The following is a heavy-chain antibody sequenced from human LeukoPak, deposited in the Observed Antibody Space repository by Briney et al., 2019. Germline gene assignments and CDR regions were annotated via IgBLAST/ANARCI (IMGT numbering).Heavy chain of an antibody. D-gene: IGHD2-21*02. J-gene: IGHJ4*02. V-gene: IGHV4-59*01. Sequence: SETLSLTCTVSGGSISSYYWTWIRQPPGKGLEWIGYIHYSGSSRSHPSLNSRVTMSVDTSKSQFSLKLTSVTAADTAVYYCARGRMTAVVTDFDYWGQGTLVTVSS. CDR2: IHYSGSS. CDR3: ARGRMTAVVTDFDY. CDR1: GGSISSYY.